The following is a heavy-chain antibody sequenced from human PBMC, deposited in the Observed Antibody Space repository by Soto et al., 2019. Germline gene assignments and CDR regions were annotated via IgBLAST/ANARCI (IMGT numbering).Heavy chain of an antibody. CDR3: ARLIGYCSSTSCYSGAYHYYGLDV. V-gene: IGHV5-10-1*01. CDR1: GYSFTSYW. J-gene: IGHJ6*02. CDR2: IDPSDSYT. Sequence: PGESLKISCKGSGYSFTSYWISWVRQMPGKGLEWMGRIDPSDSYTNYSPSFQGHVTISADKSISTAYLQWSSLKASGTAMYYCARLIGYCSSTSCYSGAYHYYGLDVWGQGTTVTVSS. D-gene: IGHD2-2*01.